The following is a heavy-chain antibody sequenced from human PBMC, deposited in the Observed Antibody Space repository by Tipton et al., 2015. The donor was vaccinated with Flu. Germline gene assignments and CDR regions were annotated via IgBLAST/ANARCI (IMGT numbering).Heavy chain of an antibody. V-gene: IGHV3-23*01. CDR2: IVRSGTST. J-gene: IGHJ4*02. D-gene: IGHD2-21*01. CDR3: ARQIGGGDCY. CDR1: GITFSTYA. Sequence: SLRLSCPASGITFSTYAMSWVRQAPGKGLEWVSSIVRSGTSTYYADSVKGRFSISRDNSKNTLYLQMNSLRADDTAVYYCARQIGGGDCYWGQGALVTVSS.